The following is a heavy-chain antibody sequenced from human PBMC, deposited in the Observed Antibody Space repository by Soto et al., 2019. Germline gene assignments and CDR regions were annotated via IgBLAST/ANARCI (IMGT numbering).Heavy chain of an antibody. CDR2: IYYSGTT. J-gene: IGHJ4*02. Sequence: PSETLSLTCTVPGGSISSEGYYWSWFRQLPGKGLEWIGDIYYSGTTYHNPSLRSRLTISGDASKNQFSLKLSSVTAADTALYYCARGRGYSYGPYYFDYWGQGTLVTVS. V-gene: IGHV4-31*03. D-gene: IGHD5-18*01. CDR1: GGSISSEGYY. CDR3: ARGRGYSYGPYYFDY.